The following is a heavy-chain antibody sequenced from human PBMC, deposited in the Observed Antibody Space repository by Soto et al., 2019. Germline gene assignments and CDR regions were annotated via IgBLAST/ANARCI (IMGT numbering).Heavy chain of an antibody. Sequence: SETLCLTCGVYGESFSGYYWSWIRQPPGKGQECIGEINHSGSTKYNPSLTSRVTISLNTLKNQFSRSLSYLIAADTAXYYCPTGDYYDRFYYYGMEVLGQATTLTVSS. V-gene: IGHV4-34*01. CDR2: INHSGST. D-gene: IGHD3-22*01. CDR1: GESFSGYY. J-gene: IGHJ6*02. CDR3: PTGDYYDRFYYYGMEV.